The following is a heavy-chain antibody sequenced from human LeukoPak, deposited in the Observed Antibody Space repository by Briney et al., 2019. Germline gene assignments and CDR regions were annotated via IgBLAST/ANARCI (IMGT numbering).Heavy chain of an antibody. CDR1: GLTVSSNY. D-gene: IGHD6-19*01. Sequence: GGSLRLSCAASGLTVSSNYMSWVRQAPGKGLEWVSAIYSGGSTYNADSVKGRFTISRDNSKNTLYLQMNSLRAEDTAVYYCARSLIAVAGTIYFDYWGQGTLVTVSS. V-gene: IGHV3-66*01. CDR2: IYSGGST. J-gene: IGHJ4*02. CDR3: ARSLIAVAGTIYFDY.